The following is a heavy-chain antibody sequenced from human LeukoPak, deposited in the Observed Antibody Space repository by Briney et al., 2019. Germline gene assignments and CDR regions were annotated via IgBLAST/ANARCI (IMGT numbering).Heavy chain of an antibody. CDR2: INHSGST. V-gene: IGHV4-34*01. CDR3: ARDDDYSNLIDY. J-gene: IGHJ4*02. CDR1: GGSFSGYY. D-gene: IGHD4-11*01. Sequence: SETLSLTCAVYGGSFSGYYWSWIRQPPGKGLEWIGEINHSGSTNYNPSLKSRVTISVDTSKNQFSLKLSSVTAADTAVYYCARDDDYSNLIDYWGQGTLVTVSS.